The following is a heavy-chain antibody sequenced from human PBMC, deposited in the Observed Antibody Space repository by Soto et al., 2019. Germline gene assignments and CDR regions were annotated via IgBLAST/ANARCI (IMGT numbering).Heavy chain of an antibody. CDR1: GDSISSTGYY. CDR3: ARHLSLYCYMDG. CDR2: IYYGGST. V-gene: IGHV4-39*01. Sequence: PSETLSLTCTVSGDSISSTGYYWGWIRQPPGKGLEWIGTIYYGGSTYYNPSLKSRVTISVDTSRNQLSLKLSSVTAADTAVYDCARHLSLYCYMDGWATGTTVTVSS. J-gene: IGHJ6*03.